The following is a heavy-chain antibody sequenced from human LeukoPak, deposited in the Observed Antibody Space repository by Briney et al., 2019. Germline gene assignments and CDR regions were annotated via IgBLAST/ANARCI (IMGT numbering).Heavy chain of an antibody. Sequence: SETLSLTCTVSGGSISSYYWSWIRQPPGKGLEWIGYIYYSGSTNYNLSLKSRVTISVDTSKNQFSLKLSSVTAADTAVYYCARVPPPMIVDAWYFDLWGRGTLVTVSS. CDR3: ARVPPPMIVDAWYFDL. CDR1: GGSISSYY. J-gene: IGHJ2*01. D-gene: IGHD3-22*01. V-gene: IGHV4-59*01. CDR2: IYYSGST.